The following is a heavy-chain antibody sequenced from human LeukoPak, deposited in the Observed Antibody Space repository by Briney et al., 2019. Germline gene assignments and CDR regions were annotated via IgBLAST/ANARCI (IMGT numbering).Heavy chain of an antibody. J-gene: IGHJ4*02. D-gene: IGHD2-15*01. V-gene: IGHV3-7*01. CDR1: GFTFSSYW. CDR3: ARDGGRKDDY. Sequence: GGSLRLSCTASGFTFSSYWMTWVRQAPGKGLEWVANIKQDGSEKYYVDSVKGRFTISRDNAKNSLYLQMNSLRAEDTAVHYCARDGGRKDDYWGQGTLVTVSS. CDR2: IKQDGSEK.